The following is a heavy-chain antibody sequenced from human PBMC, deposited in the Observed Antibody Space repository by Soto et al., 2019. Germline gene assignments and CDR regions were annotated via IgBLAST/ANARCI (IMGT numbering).Heavy chain of an antibody. V-gene: IGHV3-23*01. D-gene: IGHD6-6*01. Sequence: GGSLRLSCAASGFTFSSYAMSWVRQAPWKGLEWVSAISGSGGSTYYADSVKGRFTISRDNSKNTLYLQMNSLRAEDTAVYYCAKRGIAARPGLPSGHWGQGTQVTVSS. CDR3: AKRGIAARPGLPSGH. CDR2: ISGSGGST. CDR1: GFTFSSYA. J-gene: IGHJ4*02.